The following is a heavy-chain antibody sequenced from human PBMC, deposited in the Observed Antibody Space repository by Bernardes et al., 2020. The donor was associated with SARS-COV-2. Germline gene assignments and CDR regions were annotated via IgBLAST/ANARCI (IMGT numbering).Heavy chain of an antibody. CDR2: INHSGST. CDR3: ARGRGQWLPKGVAFDI. CDR1: GGSFSGYY. Sequence: SETLSLTCAVYGGSFSGYYWSWIRQPPGKGLEWIGEINHSGSTNYNPSLKSRVTISVDTSKNQFSLKLSSVTAADTAVYYCARGRGQWLPKGVAFDIWGQGTMVTVSS. V-gene: IGHV4-34*01. D-gene: IGHD6-19*01. J-gene: IGHJ3*02.